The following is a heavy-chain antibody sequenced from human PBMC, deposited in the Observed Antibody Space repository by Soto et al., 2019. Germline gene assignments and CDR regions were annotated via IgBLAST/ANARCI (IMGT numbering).Heavy chain of an antibody. CDR1: GFTFSSYG. V-gene: IGHV3-30*18. Sequence: QVQLVESGGGVVQPGRSLRLSCAASGFTFSSYGMHWVRQAPGKGLEWVAVISYDGSNKYYADSVKGRFTISRDISKNTLYLQMNSLRAEDTAVYYCANGGIGLALLGDFDDWGQGTLVTVTS. CDR2: ISYDGSNK. D-gene: IGHD3-3*02. CDR3: ANGGIGLALLGDFDD. J-gene: IGHJ4*02.